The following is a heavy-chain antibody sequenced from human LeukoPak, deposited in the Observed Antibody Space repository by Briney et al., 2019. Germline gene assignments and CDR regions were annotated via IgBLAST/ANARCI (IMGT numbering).Heavy chain of an antibody. CDR2: FDPEDGET. V-gene: IGHV1-24*01. CDR3: ATDLLRGDSSGWYVFQH. D-gene: IGHD6-19*01. J-gene: IGHJ1*01. Sequence: SVKVSCKVSGYTLTELSMHWVRQAPGKGLEWMGGFDPEDGETIYAQKFQGRVTMTEDTSTDTAYMELSSLRSEDTAVYYCATDLLRGDSSGWYVFQHWGQGTLVTVSS. CDR1: GYTLTELS.